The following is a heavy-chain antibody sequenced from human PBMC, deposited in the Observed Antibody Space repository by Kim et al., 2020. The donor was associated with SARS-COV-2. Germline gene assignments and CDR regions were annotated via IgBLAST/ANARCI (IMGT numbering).Heavy chain of an antibody. CDR1: GFNFGFYA. J-gene: IGHJ4*02. Sequence: GGSLRLSCAASGFNFGFYAMSWARQAPGKGLEWVSTISGGGGNTHYADSVKGRFTISSDNSMNTLYLLMNSLRAEDTAVYYCDASDYWGQGTLVTVSS. V-gene: IGHV3-23*01. CDR2: ISGGGGNT. CDR3: DASDY.